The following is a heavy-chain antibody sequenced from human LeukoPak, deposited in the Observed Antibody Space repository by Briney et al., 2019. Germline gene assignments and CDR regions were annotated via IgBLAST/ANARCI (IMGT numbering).Heavy chain of an antibody. CDR3: ARWVATPRGYFDY. D-gene: IGHD5-12*01. CDR2: IYYSGST. CDR1: GGSISSGDYY. V-gene: IGHV4-39*01. Sequence: SETLSLTCTVSGGSISSGDYYWGWIRQPPGKGLEWIGNIYYSGSTFCNPSLKSRVTISVDTSKNQFSLKLNSVSVADTAVYYCARWVATPRGYFDYWGQGALVTVSS. J-gene: IGHJ4*02.